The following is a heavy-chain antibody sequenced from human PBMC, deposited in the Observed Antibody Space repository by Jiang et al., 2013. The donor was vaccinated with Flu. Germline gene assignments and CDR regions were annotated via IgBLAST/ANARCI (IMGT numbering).Heavy chain of an antibody. Sequence: VQLVESGGGVVQPGRSLRLSCADSGFNFSSYGMHWVRQAPGKGLEWVAVIWYDGSDKYYADSVKGRFTISRDNSKNTLYLQMDSLRAEDTAVYYCARDYFGLGSYSGGGYWGQGTLVTVSS. D-gene: IGHD3-10*01. CDR1: GFNFSSYG. CDR2: IWYDGSDK. V-gene: IGHV3-33*08. J-gene: IGHJ4*02. CDR3: ARDYFGLGSYSGGGY.